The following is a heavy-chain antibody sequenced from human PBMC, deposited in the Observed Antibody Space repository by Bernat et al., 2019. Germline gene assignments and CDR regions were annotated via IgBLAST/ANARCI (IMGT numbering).Heavy chain of an antibody. CDR1: GGTFSSYS. V-gene: IGHV1-69*06. CDR2: IIPIFGTA. J-gene: IGHJ4*02. CDR3: ARDFPLLYDDSQGKEDDY. D-gene: IGHD4-17*01. Sequence: QVQLVQSGAEVKKPGSSVKVSCKASGGTFSSYSISWVRQAPGQGLEWMGGIIPIFGTANYAQKFQGRVTITADKSTSTAYMELSSLRSEYTAVYYCARDFPLLYDDSQGKEDDYWDEGTLVTVYS.